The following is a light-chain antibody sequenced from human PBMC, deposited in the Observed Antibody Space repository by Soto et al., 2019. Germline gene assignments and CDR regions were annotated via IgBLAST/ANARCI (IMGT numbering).Light chain of an antibody. V-gene: IGKV1-5*01. J-gene: IGKJ1*01. CDR1: QRINNW. CDR3: QRYNAFSQT. CDR2: DAS. Sequence: DIQMTQSPSTLSASVGDRVTITCRAGQRINNWVAWYQQKPGKAPKVLIYDASTLDSGVPSRFSGSGSGTEFTLTIDTLQPDDFATYYCQRYNAFSQTFGQGTKVDIK.